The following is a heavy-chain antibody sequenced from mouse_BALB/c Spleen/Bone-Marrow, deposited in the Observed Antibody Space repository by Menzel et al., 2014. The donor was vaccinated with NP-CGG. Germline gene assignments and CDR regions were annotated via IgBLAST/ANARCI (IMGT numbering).Heavy chain of an antibody. D-gene: IGHD2-2*01. CDR2: IRNKANGYTI. Sequence: EVMLVESGGGLVQPGGSLSLSCATSGFTFTDYYMNWVRQPPGKALEWLGFIRNKANGYTIEYSASVKGRFTITRDNSQSFLYLHMNPLRADDSATYSCARDGYDGGGRRYVYLGQGTTLTVSS. CDR1: GFTFTDYY. V-gene: IGHV7-3*02. CDR3: ARDGYDGGGRRYVY. J-gene: IGHJ2*01.